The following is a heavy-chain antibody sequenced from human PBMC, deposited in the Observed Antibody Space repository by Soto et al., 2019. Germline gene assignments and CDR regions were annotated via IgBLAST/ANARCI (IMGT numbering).Heavy chain of an antibody. CDR3: ARDLRGQWLVTFDY. CDR2: ISAYNGNT. V-gene: IGHV1-18*01. J-gene: IGHJ4*02. Sequence: ASVKVSCKASGYTFTSYGISWVRQAPGQGLEWMGWISAYNGNTNYAQKLQGRVTMTTDASTSTAYMELRSLRSDDTAVYYCARDLRGQWLVTFDYWGQGTLVTVSS. D-gene: IGHD6-19*01. CDR1: GYTFTSYG.